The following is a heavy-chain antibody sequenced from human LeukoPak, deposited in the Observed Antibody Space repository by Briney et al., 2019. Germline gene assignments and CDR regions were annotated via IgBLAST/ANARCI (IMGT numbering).Heavy chain of an antibody. CDR2: ISYDGSNK. V-gene: IGHV3-30*04. J-gene: IGHJ4*02. CDR1: GFTFSSYA. CDR3: AREGYCSGGSCYSYLDY. D-gene: IGHD2-15*01. Sequence: GGSLRLSCAASGFTFSSYAMHWVRQAPGKGLEWVAVISYDGSNKYYADSVKGRFTISRDNSKNTPYLQMNSLRAEDTAVYYCAREGYCSGGSCYSYLDYWGQGTLVTVSS.